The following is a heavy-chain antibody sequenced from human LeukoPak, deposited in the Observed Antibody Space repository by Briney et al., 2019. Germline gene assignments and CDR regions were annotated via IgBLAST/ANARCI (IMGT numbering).Heavy chain of an antibody. Sequence: GGSLRLSCAASGFTFSSYGMHWVRQAPGKGLEWVTFIRYDGSNKYYADSVKGRFTISRDNSKNTLYLQMNSLRAEDTAVYYCAKDSGWYGSGNINWFDPWGQGTLVTVSS. CDR2: IRYDGSNK. CDR3: AKDSGWYGSGNINWFDP. V-gene: IGHV3-30*02. CDR1: GFTFSSYG. D-gene: IGHD3-10*01. J-gene: IGHJ5*02.